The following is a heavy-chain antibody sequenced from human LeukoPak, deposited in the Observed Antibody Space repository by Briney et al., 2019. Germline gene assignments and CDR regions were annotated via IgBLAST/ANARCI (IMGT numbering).Heavy chain of an antibody. J-gene: IGHJ5*02. CDR3: ARDQLPLRVGITTGNWFDP. D-gene: IGHD1-26*01. V-gene: IGHV1-69*10. CDR1: GGTFSTHG. Sequence: ASVKVSCKASGGTFSTHGISWVRQAPGQGLEWMGRINPNLGSTKYIQKFQGRVTITADKSTSTVYMELSSLRSEDTALYYCARDQLPLRVGITTGNWFDPWGQGTLVTVSS. CDR2: INPNLGST.